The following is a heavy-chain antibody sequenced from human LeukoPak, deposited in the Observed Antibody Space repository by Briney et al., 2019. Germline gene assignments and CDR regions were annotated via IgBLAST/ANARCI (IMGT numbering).Heavy chain of an antibody. D-gene: IGHD3-3*01. CDR1: GFIVSNKY. V-gene: IGHV3-53*01. Sequence: GGSLRLSCAASGFIVSNKYMTWVRQAPGKGLEWVALIYNDGRTYYADSVKGRCAISRDNFKNTLYLQVNSLRVEDTAIYYCARGLFLSGYLDAFDMWGQGTVVSVSS. CDR2: IYNDGRT. CDR3: ARGLFLSGYLDAFDM. J-gene: IGHJ3*02.